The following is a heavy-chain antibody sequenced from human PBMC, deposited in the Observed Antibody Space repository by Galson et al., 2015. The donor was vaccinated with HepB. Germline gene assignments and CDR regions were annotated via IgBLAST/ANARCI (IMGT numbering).Heavy chain of an antibody. CDR1: GFRLSHYW. CDR2: INREGREK. CDR3: VRDGDYYESGNYYDAFDI. J-gene: IGHJ3*02. Sequence: SLRLSCAASGFRLSHYWMIWVRQAPGKGLEWVGNINREGREKNYVDSVKGRFTISRDNAKNSLYLQMNSLRVEDTALYYCVRDGDYYESGNYYDAFDIWGQGTMVTVSS. V-gene: IGHV3-7*03. D-gene: IGHD3-10*01.